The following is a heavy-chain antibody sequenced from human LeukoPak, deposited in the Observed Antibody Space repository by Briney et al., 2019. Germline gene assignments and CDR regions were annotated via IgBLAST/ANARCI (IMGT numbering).Heavy chain of an antibody. Sequence: PSETLSLTGTVSGGSISSYYWSWIRQPPGKGLEWIGYIYYSGSTNYNPSLKSRVTISVDTSKNQFSLKLSSVTAADTAVYYCARHGSSGWYSGAFDIWGEGTIVSVSS. CDR2: IYYSGST. CDR3: ARHGSSGWYSGAFDI. J-gene: IGHJ3*02. V-gene: IGHV4-59*08. CDR1: GGSISSYY. D-gene: IGHD6-19*01.